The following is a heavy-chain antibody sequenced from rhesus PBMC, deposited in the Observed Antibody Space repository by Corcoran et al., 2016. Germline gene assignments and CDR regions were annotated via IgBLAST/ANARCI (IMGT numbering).Heavy chain of an antibody. CDR1: GGSISSNY. D-gene: IGHD3-34*01. CDR2: ISCNSGST. J-gene: IGHJ3*01. Sequence: QLQLQESGPGLVKPSETLSLTCAVSGGSISSNYWSWIRQPPGKGMEWIGRISCNSGSTDYNPSLKSRCTISTDTSKNQFSLKLSSVTAADTAVYYCARDAPGYYYAFDFWGQGLMVTVSS. CDR3: ARDAPGYYYAFDF. V-gene: IGHV4-173*01.